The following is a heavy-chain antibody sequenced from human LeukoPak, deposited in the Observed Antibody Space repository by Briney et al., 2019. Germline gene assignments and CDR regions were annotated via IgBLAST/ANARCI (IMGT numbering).Heavy chain of an antibody. J-gene: IGHJ5*02. CDR2: ISGDGSGT. CDR1: GFTFDDYV. CDR3: ATQNPPGSGYYDTYNWFDP. D-gene: IGHD5-12*01. V-gene: IGHV3-43*02. Sequence: PGGSLRLSCTASGFTFDDYVVHWVRQAPGKGLEWVSLISGDGSGTYYADSVKGRFTISRDNSKNSLFLHMSGLRAEDTALYYCATQNPPGSGYYDTYNWFDPWGQGTLVTVAS.